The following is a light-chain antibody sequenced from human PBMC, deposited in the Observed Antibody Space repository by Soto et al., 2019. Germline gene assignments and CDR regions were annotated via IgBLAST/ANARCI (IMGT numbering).Light chain of an antibody. CDR3: QQYNSWPPWA. V-gene: IGKV3-15*01. Sequence: EIVMTQSPATLSVSPGERATLSCRASQSVSTNLAWYQQKPGQAPRLLIYGASTRATDIPARFSGSGSGTAFTLTISSLQSEDVAVYYCQQYNSWPPWAFGQGTKVEI. CDR2: GAS. CDR1: QSVSTN. J-gene: IGKJ1*01.